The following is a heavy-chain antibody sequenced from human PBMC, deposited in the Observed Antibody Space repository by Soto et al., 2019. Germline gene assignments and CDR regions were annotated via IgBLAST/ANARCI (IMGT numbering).Heavy chain of an antibody. CDR1: GYTFTSYA. V-gene: IGHV1-3*01. J-gene: IGHJ3*02. CDR2: INAGNGNT. D-gene: IGHD2-15*01. CDR3: ARGRCSGGSCYPWIDAFDI. Sequence: ASVKVSCKASGYTFTSYAMHWVRQAPGQRLEWMGWINAGNGNTKYSQKFQGRVTITRDTSASTAYMELSSLRSEDTAVYYCARGRCSGGSCYPWIDAFDIWGQGTMVTVSS.